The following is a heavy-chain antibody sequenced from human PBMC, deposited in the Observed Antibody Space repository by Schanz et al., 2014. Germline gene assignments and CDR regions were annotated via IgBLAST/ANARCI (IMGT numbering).Heavy chain of an antibody. CDR3: ARNGKYYGARNYYKARYYLDY. CDR1: GFIFSSYG. D-gene: IGHD3-10*01. CDR2: IWYDGSNK. V-gene: IGHV3-33*01. J-gene: IGHJ4*02. Sequence: VQLLDSGGGLVQPGRSLRLSCAASGFIFSSYGLNWVRQAPGKGLEGVAFIWYDGSNKYYADSVKGRFTISRDKSKNTLSLQFNSMRDEDTAVQYCARNGKYYGARNYYKARYYLDYCGEGALVTVSS.